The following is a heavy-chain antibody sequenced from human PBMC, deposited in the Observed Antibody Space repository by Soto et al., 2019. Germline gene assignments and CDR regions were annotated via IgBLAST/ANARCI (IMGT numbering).Heavy chain of an antibody. CDR1: GFTFSSYG. Sequence: QVQLVESGGGVVQPGRSLRLSCAASGFTFSSYGMHWVRQATGKGLEWVAVIWYDGSNKYYADSVKGRFTITRDNSKNTLYLQMNSLRAEDTAVYYFARDRRCSFFDPWGQGTLVTVSS. CDR2: IWYDGSNK. J-gene: IGHJ5*02. V-gene: IGHV3-33*01. D-gene: IGHD6-6*01. CDR3: ARDRRCSFFDP.